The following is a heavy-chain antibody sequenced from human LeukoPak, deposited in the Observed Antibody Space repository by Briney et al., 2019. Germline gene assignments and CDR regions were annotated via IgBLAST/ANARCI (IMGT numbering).Heavy chain of an antibody. V-gene: IGHV1-69*05. Sequence: PGGSLRLSCAASGFTFSSYAMSWVRQAPGKGLEWMGGIIPIFGSANYAQKFQGRVTITTDESTSTAYMELSSLRSEDTAVYYCARGYCSGGSCYTYYFYYYMDVWGKGTTVTVSS. D-gene: IGHD2-15*01. CDR1: GFTFSSYA. CDR2: IIPIFGSA. J-gene: IGHJ6*03. CDR3: ARGYCSGGSCYTYYFYYYMDV.